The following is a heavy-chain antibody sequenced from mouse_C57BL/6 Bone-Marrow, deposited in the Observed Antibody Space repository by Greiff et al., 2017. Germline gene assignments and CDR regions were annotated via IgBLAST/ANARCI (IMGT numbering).Heavy chain of an antibody. Sequence: FQLQQSGPELVKPGASVKISCKASGYSFTGYYMNWVKQSPEKSLEWIGEINPSTGGTPYNQKFKAKATLTVDKSSSTAYMQLKCLTSEDSAVYYCARTTMVTNYWGQGTTLTVSS. V-gene: IGHV1-42*01. J-gene: IGHJ2*01. CDR3: ARTTMVTNY. CDR2: INPSTGGT. CDR1: GYSFTGYY. D-gene: IGHD2-2*01.